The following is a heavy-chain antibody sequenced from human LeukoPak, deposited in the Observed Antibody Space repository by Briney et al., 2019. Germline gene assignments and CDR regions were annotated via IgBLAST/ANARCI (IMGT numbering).Heavy chain of an antibody. V-gene: IGHV3-30*18. CDR2: ISYDGSNK. CDR1: GFTFSSYG. Sequence: PGRSLRLSCAASGFTFSSYGMHWVRQAPGKGLEWVAVISYDGSNKYYADSVKGRFTISRDNSKNTLYLQMNSLRAEDTAVYYCANWAIHEWFDYWGQGTLVTVSS. J-gene: IGHJ4*02. CDR3: ANWAIHEWFDY. D-gene: IGHD3-3*01.